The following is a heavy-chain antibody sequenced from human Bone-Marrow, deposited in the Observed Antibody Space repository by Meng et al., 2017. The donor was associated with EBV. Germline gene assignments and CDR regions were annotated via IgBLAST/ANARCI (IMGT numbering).Heavy chain of an antibody. CDR2: ISYDGSNK. D-gene: IGHD3-16*02. J-gene: IGHJ4*02. CDR1: GFTFSSYG. Sequence: QVQLVESGGGVVQPGRSLRCSCAASGFTFSSYGMHWVRQAPGKGLEWVALISYDGSNKYYADSVKGRFTISRDNAKNSLYLQMNSLRAEDTAVYYCARDLGELSFKYYFDYWGQGTLVTVSS. V-gene: IGHV3-30*03. CDR3: ARDLGELSFKYYFDY.